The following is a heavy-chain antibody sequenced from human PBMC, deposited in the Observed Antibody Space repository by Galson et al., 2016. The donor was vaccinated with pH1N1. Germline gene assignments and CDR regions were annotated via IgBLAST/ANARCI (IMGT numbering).Heavy chain of an antibody. V-gene: IGHV3-53*01. CDR3: AFHTVPNGADH. CDR2: IYPGGGT. CDR1: EFLVTDRF. D-gene: IGHD4-17*01. Sequence: SLRLSCADSEFLVTDRFMSWVRQAPGKRLEWVSIIYPGGGTYYADFAEGRFTISRDTSKNMLFLHMNTLRAEDTALYYRAFHTVPNGADHWGQGTLVTVSS. J-gene: IGHJ5*02.